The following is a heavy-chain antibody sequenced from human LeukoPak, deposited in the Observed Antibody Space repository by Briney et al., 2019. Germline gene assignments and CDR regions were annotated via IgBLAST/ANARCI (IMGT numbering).Heavy chain of an antibody. V-gene: IGHV4-38-2*02. CDR1: GYSISSGYY. CDR2: IYHSGST. J-gene: IGHJ6*03. CDR3: ARRHSSGTYYYYYYYMDV. D-gene: IGHD3-22*01. Sequence: SETLSLTCTVSGYSISSGYYWGWIRQPPGKGLEWIGSIYHSGSTYYNPSLKSRVTISVDTSKNQFSLKLSSVTAADTAVYYCARRHSSGTYYYYYYYMDVWGKGTTVTISS.